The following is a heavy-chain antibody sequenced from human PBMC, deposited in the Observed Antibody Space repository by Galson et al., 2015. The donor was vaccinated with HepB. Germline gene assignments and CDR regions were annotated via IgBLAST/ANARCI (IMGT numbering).Heavy chain of an antibody. CDR3: ARGAKYGGKTKYYYYYGMDV. CDR2: ISAYNGNT. Sequence: SVKVSCKASGYTFTSYGISWVRQAPGQGLEWMGWISAYNGNTNYAQKLQGRVTMTTDTSTSTAYMELRSLRSDDTAVYYCARGAKYGGKTKYYYYYGMDVWGQGTTVTVSS. V-gene: IGHV1-18*04. D-gene: IGHD4-23*01. CDR1: GYTFTSYG. J-gene: IGHJ6*02.